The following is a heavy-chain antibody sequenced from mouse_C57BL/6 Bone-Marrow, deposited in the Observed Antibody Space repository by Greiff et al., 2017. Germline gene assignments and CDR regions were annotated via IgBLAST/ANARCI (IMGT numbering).Heavy chain of an antibody. CDR3: AMYDGYLNYFDY. V-gene: IGHV1-81*01. CDR2: IYPRSGNT. CDR1: GYTFTSYG. D-gene: IGHD2-3*01. J-gene: IGHJ2*01. Sequence: QVQLQQSGAELARPGASVKLSCKASGYTFTSYGIRWVKQRTGQGLEWIGEIYPRSGNTDYNEKFKGKATLTADKSSSTAYMELRSLTSEDSAVYFCAMYDGYLNYFDYWGQGTTLTVSS.